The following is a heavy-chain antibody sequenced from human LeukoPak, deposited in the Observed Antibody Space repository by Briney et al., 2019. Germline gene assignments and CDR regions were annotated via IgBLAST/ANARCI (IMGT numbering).Heavy chain of an antibody. V-gene: IGHV1-2*02. CDR3: ARDGGVTVTSWFDP. CDR2: INPNSGGT. J-gene: IGHJ5*02. CDR1: GYTFTGYY. D-gene: IGHD2-8*02. Sequence: GASVKVSCKASGYTFTGYYMHWVRQAPGQGLEWMGWINPNSGGTNYAQKFQGRVTVTRDTSISTAYMELSRLRSDDTAVYYCARDGGVTVTSWFDPWGQGTLVTVSS.